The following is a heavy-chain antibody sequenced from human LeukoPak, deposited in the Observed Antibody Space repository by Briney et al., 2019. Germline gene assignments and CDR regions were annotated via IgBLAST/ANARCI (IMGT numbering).Heavy chain of an antibody. Sequence: SEPLSLTCTVSGGSISTYYWTWIRQPPGKGLEWIGYMYDSGSTNSNPSLKRRVTISVDTSKNQFSLKLSSVTAADTAVYYCAIIVGASYYYYGMDVWGQGTTVTVSS. V-gene: IGHV4-59*12. CDR1: GGSISTYY. D-gene: IGHD1-26*01. CDR3: AIIVGASYYYYGMDV. CDR2: MYDSGST. J-gene: IGHJ6*02.